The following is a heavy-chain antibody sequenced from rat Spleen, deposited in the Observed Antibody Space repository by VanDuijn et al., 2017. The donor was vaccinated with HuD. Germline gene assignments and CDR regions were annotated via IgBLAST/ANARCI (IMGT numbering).Heavy chain of an antibody. CDR3: TTEGIAALFDY. CDR2: ISYDGSST. J-gene: IGHJ2*01. Sequence: EVQLVESGGGLVQPGRSMKLSCAASGFTFSNYDMAWVRQAPTKGLDWVTSISYDGSSTYYRDSVKGRFTISRDNAKSTLYLEMDSLGSEDTATYYCTTEGIAALFDYWSVGVMVTVSS. D-gene: IGHD1-2*01. CDR1: GFTFSNYD. V-gene: IGHV5-20*01.